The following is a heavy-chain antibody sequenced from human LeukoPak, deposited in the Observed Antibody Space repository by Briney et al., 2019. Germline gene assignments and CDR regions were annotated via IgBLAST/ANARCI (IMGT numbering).Heavy chain of an antibody. CDR2: IKQDGSEK. Sequence: GGSLRLSCAASGFTFSSYWMSWVRQAPGKGLEWVANIKQDGSEKYYVDSVKGRFTISRDNSKNTLYLQMNSLRAEDTALYYCAKSGYSGYDDYYYYMDVWGKGTTVTVSS. V-gene: IGHV3-7*03. J-gene: IGHJ6*03. D-gene: IGHD5-12*01. CDR1: GFTFSSYW. CDR3: AKSGYSGYDDYYYYMDV.